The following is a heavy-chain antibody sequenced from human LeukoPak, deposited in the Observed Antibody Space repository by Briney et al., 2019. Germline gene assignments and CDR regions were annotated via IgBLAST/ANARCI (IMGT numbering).Heavy chain of an antibody. D-gene: IGHD2-2*03. Sequence: ASVKVSCKASGYTFTGYYMHWVRQAPGQGLEWMGWINPNSGGTNYAQKFQGRVTMTRDTSISTAYMELSRLRSDDTAVYYCARDGYCSTTSSYTFDPWGQGTLVTVSS. CDR2: INPNSGGT. J-gene: IGHJ5*02. CDR1: GYTFTGYY. CDR3: ARDGYCSTTSSYTFDP. V-gene: IGHV1-2*02.